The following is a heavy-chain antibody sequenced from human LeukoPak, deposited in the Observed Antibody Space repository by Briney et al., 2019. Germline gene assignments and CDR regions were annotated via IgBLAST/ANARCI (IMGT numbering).Heavy chain of an antibody. J-gene: IGHJ6*02. D-gene: IGHD6-13*01. CDR3: ARDETAATGIAMDV. CDR2: INLNSGVT. Sequence: ASVTVSCKASGCTFPAYHFHWVRLAPGQGLEWMGWINLNSGVTRYAQKFQDRVTMTRDTSITTAYIELSRLRSDDTAVYYCARDETAATGIAMDVWGQGTTVTVSS. CDR1: GCTFPAYH. V-gene: IGHV1-2*02.